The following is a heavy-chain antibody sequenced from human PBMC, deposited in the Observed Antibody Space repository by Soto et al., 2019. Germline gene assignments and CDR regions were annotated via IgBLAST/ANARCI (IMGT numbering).Heavy chain of an antibody. J-gene: IGHJ4*02. V-gene: IGHV1-18*01. Sequence: QVQLVQSGAEVKQPGASVKVSCKASGYTFSSDAITWVRQAPGQGLEWVGWISAYNGNTNYAQKFEDRLCLNTETCTRTAYMELRSLRSDDTATYYCATLTDYGDFEYFDSWGQGALVTVSS. CDR3: ATLTDYGDFEYFDS. D-gene: IGHD4-17*01. CDR1: GYTFSSDA. CDR2: ISAYNGNT.